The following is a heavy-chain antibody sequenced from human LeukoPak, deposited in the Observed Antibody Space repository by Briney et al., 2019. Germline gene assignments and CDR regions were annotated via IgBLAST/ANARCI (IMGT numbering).Heavy chain of an antibody. V-gene: IGHV3-73*01. Sequence: PPGGSLRLSCAASGFTFSSYGMHWVRQAPGKGLEWVGRIRSKANSYATAYAASVKGRFTISRDDSKNTAYLQMNSLKTEDTAVYYCTPWHDYGGNRFDYWGQGTLVTVSS. CDR2: IRSKANSYAT. CDR1: GFTFSSYG. D-gene: IGHD4-23*01. J-gene: IGHJ4*02. CDR3: TPWHDYGGNRFDY.